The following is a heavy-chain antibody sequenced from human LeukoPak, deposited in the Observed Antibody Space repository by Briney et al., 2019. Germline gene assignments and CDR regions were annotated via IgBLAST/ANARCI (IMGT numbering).Heavy chain of an antibody. CDR3: ARAFKYCSSTSCDDAFDI. D-gene: IGHD2-2*01. CDR1: GGPISSYY. CDR2: IYYSGST. Sequence: PSETLSLTCTVPGGPISSYYWSWIRQPPGKGLEWIGYIYYSGSTNYNPSLKSRVTISVDTSKNQFSLKLSSVTAADTAVYYCARAFKYCSSTSCDDAFDIWGQGTMVTVSS. J-gene: IGHJ3*02. V-gene: IGHV4-59*01.